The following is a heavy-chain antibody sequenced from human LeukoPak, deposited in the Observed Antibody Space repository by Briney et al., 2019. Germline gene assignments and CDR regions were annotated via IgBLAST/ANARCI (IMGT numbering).Heavy chain of an antibody. CDR1: GFTFSSYS. J-gene: IGHJ3*02. Sequence: PGGFLRLSCAASGFTFSSYSMNWVRQAPGKGLEWVSSNSSSSSYIYYADSVKGRFTISRDNAKNSLYLQMNSLRAEDTAVYYCATDTAAGDAFDIWGQGTMVTVSS. D-gene: IGHD3-10*01. CDR3: ATDTAAGDAFDI. CDR2: NSSSSSYI. V-gene: IGHV3-21*01.